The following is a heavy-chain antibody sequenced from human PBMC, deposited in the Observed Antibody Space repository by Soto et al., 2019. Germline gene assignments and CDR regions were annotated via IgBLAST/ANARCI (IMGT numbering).Heavy chain of an antibody. V-gene: IGHV3-30*18. Sequence: PGGSLRLSCAASGFTFSSYGMHWVRQAPGKGLEWVAVISYDGSNKYYADSVKGRFTISRDNSKNTLYLQMNSLRAEDTAVYYCAKDQLVTTVTTNWFDPWGQGTLVTVSS. D-gene: IGHD4-4*01. CDR2: ISYDGSNK. J-gene: IGHJ5*02. CDR1: GFTFSSYG. CDR3: AKDQLVTTVTTNWFDP.